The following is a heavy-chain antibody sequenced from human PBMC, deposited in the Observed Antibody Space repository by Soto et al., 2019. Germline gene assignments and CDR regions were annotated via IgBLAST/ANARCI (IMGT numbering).Heavy chain of an antibody. CDR1: GGSLSGYY. CDR3: ARGRWGGSYLGY. CDR2: INHSGST. J-gene: IGHJ4*02. V-gene: IGHV4-34*01. Sequence: PSETLSLTCAVYGGSLSGYYWSWIRQPPGKGLEWIGEINHSGSTNYNPSLKSRVTISVDTSKNQFSLKLSSVTAADTAVYYCARGRWGGSYLGYWGQGTLVTVSS. D-gene: IGHD1-26*01.